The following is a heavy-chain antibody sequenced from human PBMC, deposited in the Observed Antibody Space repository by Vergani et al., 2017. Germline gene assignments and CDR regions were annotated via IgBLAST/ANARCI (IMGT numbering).Heavy chain of an antibody. V-gene: IGHV3-23*01. J-gene: IGHJ5*01. Sequence: EVQLLESGGGLVQPGGSLRLSCAASGFTFSSYAMSWVRQAPGKGLEWVSAISGSGSYIYYADSVKGRFTISRDNAKSSLSLQMNSLRAEDTAVYYCARGGSTTRMYWFDSWGQGILVTVSP. D-gene: IGHD2-2*01. CDR2: ISGSGSYI. CDR1: GFTFSSYA. CDR3: ARGGSTTRMYWFDS.